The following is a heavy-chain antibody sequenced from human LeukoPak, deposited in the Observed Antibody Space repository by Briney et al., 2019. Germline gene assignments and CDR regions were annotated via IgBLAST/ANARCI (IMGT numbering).Heavy chain of an antibody. V-gene: IGHV3-21*01. D-gene: IGHD2-8*01. CDR3: ARANTNGFTNGNFDY. CDR1: GFTFSSYS. Sequence: GGFWRLSCVASGFTFSSYSVNWVRQAPGKGLEWVSSIIPSSRYIYYADSVRGRFTISRDDAKNSLDLQMNSLSAEDTAVYYCARANTNGFTNGNFDYWGQGTLCTLSS. J-gene: IGHJ4*02. CDR2: IIPSSRYI.